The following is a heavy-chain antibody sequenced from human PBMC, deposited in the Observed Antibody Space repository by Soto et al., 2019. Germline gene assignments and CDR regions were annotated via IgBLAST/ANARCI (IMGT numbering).Heavy chain of an antibody. D-gene: IGHD3-10*01. CDR2: IYNSGST. V-gene: IGHV4-59*01. J-gene: IGHJ4*02. CDR3: ARRVKYDSGRRPAYFFDY. Sequence: SETLSLTCTVSGGSISSYYWSWIRQPPGKGLEWIGYIYNSGSTNYNPSLKSRVTISVDTSKNQFSLKLRSVMAADTAVYYCARRVKYDSGRRPAYFFDYWGQGTLVTVSS. CDR1: GGSISSYY.